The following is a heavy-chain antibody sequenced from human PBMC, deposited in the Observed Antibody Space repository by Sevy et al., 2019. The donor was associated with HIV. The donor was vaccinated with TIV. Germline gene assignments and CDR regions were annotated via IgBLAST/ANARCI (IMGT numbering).Heavy chain of an antibody. Sequence: GGSLRLSCSVSGFNFSTYAMHWVRQAPGKGLEWVAVISSDVIRKYYGASVRGRFAISRDNSNNTLSLQMNSLRIQDTAVYYCARASRRDAALPDYWGQGTQVTVSS. D-gene: IGHD6-25*01. J-gene: IGHJ4*02. CDR2: ISSDVIRK. CDR3: ARASRRDAALPDY. V-gene: IGHV3-30*09. CDR1: GFNFSTYA.